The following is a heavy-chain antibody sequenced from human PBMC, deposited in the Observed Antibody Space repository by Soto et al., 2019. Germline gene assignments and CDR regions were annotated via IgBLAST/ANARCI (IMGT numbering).Heavy chain of an antibody. CDR1: GYTFTNYG. CDR2: ISAYNGNT. J-gene: IGHJ4*02. D-gene: IGHD1-1*01. Sequence: ASVKVSCKASGYTFTNYGVNWVRQAPGRGLEWMGWISAYNGNTDYAQKLQGRVTLTTDTSTSTAYMELRSLRSDDTAVYYCARDPYSWNDGGDYWGQGTLVTVSS. CDR3: ARDPYSWNDGGDY. V-gene: IGHV1-18*01.